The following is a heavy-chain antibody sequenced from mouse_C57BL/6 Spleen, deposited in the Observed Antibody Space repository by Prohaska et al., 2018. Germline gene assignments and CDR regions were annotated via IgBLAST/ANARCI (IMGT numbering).Heavy chain of an antibody. CDR3: ARRDYGSSYWYFDV. CDR1: GYTFTSSW. V-gene: IGHV1-55*01. D-gene: IGHD1-1*01. Sequence: VKMSCKASGYTFTSSWITWLKQRPGQGLEWIGDIYPGSGSTNYNEKFKSKATLTVDTSSSTAYMQLSSLTSEDSAVYYCARRDYGSSYWYFDVWGTGTTVTVSS. CDR2: IYPGSGST. J-gene: IGHJ1*03.